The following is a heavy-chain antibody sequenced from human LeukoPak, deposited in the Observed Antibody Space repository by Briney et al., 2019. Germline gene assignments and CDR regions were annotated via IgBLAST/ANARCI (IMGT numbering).Heavy chain of an antibody. CDR2: IYPGDSQT. CDR1: GYSFTNYW. CDR3: ARQPYGDYGDY. V-gene: IGHV5-51*01. Sequence: GESLKISCKGSGYSFTNYWIGWVRPLPGKGLEWMGIIYPGDSQTKYSPSFQGQVTISADKSVSTAYLQWSSLKASDTAMYYCARQPYGDYGDYWGQGTLVTVSS. D-gene: IGHD4-17*01. J-gene: IGHJ4*02.